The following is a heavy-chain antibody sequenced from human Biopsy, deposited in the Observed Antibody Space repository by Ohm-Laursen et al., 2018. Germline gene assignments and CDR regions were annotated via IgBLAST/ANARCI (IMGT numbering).Heavy chain of an antibody. CDR1: GFTFSDHY. CDR3: ARLGELHGLWYFDF. CDR2: ISWNSGSI. V-gene: IGHV3-9*01. J-gene: IGHJ4*02. Sequence: LRLSCAASGFTFSDHYMEWVRQAPGKGLEWVSGISWNSGSINYAVSVQGRFTISRDNAKNSLYLQMNSLRVEDTALYFCARLGELHGLWYFDFWGQGALVTVSS. D-gene: IGHD2-21*01.